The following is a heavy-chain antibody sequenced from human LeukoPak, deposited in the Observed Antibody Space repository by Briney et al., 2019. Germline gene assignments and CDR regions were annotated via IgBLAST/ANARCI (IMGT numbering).Heavy chain of an antibody. J-gene: IGHJ4*02. CDR2: IFSGGST. CDR3: ARDLDYGDYVYGY. D-gene: IGHD4-17*01. Sequence: GGSLRLSCAASGFTVSSNYMSWVRQAPGKGLEWVSVIFSGGSTYYADSVKGRFTISRDNSKTTLYLQMNSLRAEDTAVYYCARDLDYGDYVYGYWGQGTLVTVFS. CDR1: GFTVSSNY. V-gene: IGHV3-66*02.